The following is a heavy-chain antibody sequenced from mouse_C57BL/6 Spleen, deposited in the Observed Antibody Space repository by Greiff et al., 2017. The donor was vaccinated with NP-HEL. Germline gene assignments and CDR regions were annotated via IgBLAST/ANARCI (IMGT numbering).Heavy chain of an antibody. CDR1: GYTFTSYW. CDR3: ARTYYGYDGQYYYAMDY. CDR2: IDPNSGGT. J-gene: IGHJ4*01. V-gene: IGHV1-72*01. Sequence: QVQLQQPGAELVKPGASVKLSCKASGYTFTSYWMHWVKQRPGRGLEWIGRIDPNSGGTKYNEKFKSKATLTVDTPSSTAYMQISSLTSEDSAVYYCARTYYGYDGQYYYAMDYWGQGTSVTVSS. D-gene: IGHD2-9*01.